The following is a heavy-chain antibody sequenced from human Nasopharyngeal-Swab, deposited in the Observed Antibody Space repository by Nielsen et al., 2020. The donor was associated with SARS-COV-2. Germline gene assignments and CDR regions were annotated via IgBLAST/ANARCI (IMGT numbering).Heavy chain of an antibody. CDR3: AKAYLVAAAGTMGY. J-gene: IGHJ4*02. V-gene: IGHV3-23*01. CDR2: ISGSGGST. Sequence: GESLKISCAASGFTFSSYAMSWVRQAPGKGLEWVSAISGSGGSTYYADSLKGRFTISRDNSKNTLYLQMNSLRAEDTAVYYCAKAYLVAAAGTMGYWGQGTLVTVSS. CDR1: GFTFSSYA. D-gene: IGHD6-13*01.